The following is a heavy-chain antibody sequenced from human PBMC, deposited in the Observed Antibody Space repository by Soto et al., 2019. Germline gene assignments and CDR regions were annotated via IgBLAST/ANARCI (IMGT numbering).Heavy chain of an antibody. V-gene: IGHV1-2*04. J-gene: IGHJ4*02. Sequence: ASVKVSCKASGYTFTGYYMHWVRQAPGQGLEWMGWINPNSGGTNYAQKFQGWVTMTRDTSTSTAYMELSRLRSDDTAVYYCARDSGYCYGTTYYDILTGYYAYCFDYWGQGTLVTVSS. D-gene: IGHD3-9*01. CDR2: INPNSGGT. CDR3: ARDSGYCYGTTYYDILTGYYAYCFDY. CDR1: GYTFTGYY.